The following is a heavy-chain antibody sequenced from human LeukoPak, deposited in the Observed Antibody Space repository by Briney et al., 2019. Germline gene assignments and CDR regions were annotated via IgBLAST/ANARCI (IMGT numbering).Heavy chain of an antibody. CDR3: ARRGEDYGDYDGWFDP. Sequence: GASVKVSCKASGYTFTSYYMHWVRQAPGQGLEWMGIINPSGGSTSYAQKCQGRVTMTRDTSTSTVYMELSSLRSEDTAVYYCARRGEDYGDYDGWFDPWGQGTLVTVSS. CDR2: INPSGGST. V-gene: IGHV1-46*01. D-gene: IGHD4-17*01. J-gene: IGHJ5*02. CDR1: GYTFTSYY.